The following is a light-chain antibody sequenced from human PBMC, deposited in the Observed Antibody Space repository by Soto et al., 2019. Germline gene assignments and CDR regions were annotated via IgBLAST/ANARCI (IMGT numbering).Light chain of an antibody. CDR1: QSVSSSY. CDR2: GAS. Sequence: IVLTQSAGTLSLYPGERATLSCRASQSVSSSYLAWYQQKPGQAPRLLIYGASSRATGIPDRFSGSWSGTDFTLTISRLEPEDFAVYYCQQYGSSPRMYTFGQGTKLEIK. J-gene: IGKJ2*01. V-gene: IGKV3-20*01. CDR3: QQYGSSPRMYT.